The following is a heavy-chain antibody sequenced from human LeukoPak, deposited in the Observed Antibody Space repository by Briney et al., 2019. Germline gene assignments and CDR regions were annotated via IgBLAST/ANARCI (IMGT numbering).Heavy chain of an antibody. CDR3: ARGGRGSSWFDN. J-gene: IGHJ4*02. CDR2: IGTAGDT. Sequence: GGSLRLSCAASGFTFKSYDMYWVRQAAGEGLEWVSAIGTAGDTYYPGSVKGRFTISRENAKNSLYLQMNSLRAGDTAVYYCARGGRGSSWFDNWGQGTLVTVSS. D-gene: IGHD6-13*01. CDR1: GFTFKSYD. V-gene: IGHV3-13*01.